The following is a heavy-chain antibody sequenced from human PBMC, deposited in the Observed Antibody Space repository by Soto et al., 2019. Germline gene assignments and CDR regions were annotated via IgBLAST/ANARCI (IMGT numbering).Heavy chain of an antibody. D-gene: IGHD6-19*01. Sequence: PGGSLRLSCAASGFTFSSYSMNWVRQAPGKGLEWVSSISSSSSYIYYADSVKGRFTISRDNAKNSLYLQMNSLRAEDTAVYYCARELAVAGVVQHWGQGTLVTVSS. J-gene: IGHJ1*01. CDR1: GFTFSSYS. CDR3: ARELAVAGVVQH. CDR2: ISSSSSYI. V-gene: IGHV3-21*01.